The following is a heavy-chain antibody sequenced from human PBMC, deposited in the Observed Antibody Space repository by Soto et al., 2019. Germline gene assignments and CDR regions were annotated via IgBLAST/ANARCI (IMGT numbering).Heavy chain of an antibody. D-gene: IGHD6-13*01. V-gene: IGHV4-61*01. CDR2: IYYSGST. Sequence: QVQLQESGPGLVKPSETLSLTCTVSGGSVSSGSYYWSWIRQPPGKGLEWIGYIYYSGSTNYNPSLKSRVTISVDTSKNQFSLKLSSVTAADTAVYYCARAGQQLAWGYYGMDVWGQGTTVTVSS. J-gene: IGHJ6*02. CDR3: ARAGQQLAWGYYGMDV. CDR1: GGSVSSGSYY.